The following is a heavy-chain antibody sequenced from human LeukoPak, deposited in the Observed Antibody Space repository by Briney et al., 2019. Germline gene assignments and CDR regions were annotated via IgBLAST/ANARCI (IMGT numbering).Heavy chain of an antibody. V-gene: IGHV3-48*04. CDR2: ISSSSSTI. D-gene: IGHD1-26*01. CDR1: GFTFSSYS. CDR3: AREVGATYFDY. J-gene: IGHJ4*02. Sequence: GGSLRLSCAASGFTFSSYSMSWVRQAPGKGLEWVSYISSSSSTIYYADSVKGRFTISRDNAKNSLYLQMNSLRAEDTAVYYCAREVGATYFDYWGQGTLVTVSS.